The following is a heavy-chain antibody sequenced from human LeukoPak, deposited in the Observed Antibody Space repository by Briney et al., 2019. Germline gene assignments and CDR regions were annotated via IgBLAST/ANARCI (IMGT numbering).Heavy chain of an antibody. J-gene: IGHJ4*02. CDR3: ARDLDFGGYSNFDY. Sequence: GGTLRLSCAASGFTFSSYLTHWVRQATAKGLVWVSRIKSDGSSIMYADSVKGRFTISRDNAKRTLYLQMNSLRAEDTAVYYCARDLDFGGYSNFDYWGQGTLVTVSS. V-gene: IGHV3-74*03. CDR1: GFTFSSYL. D-gene: IGHD4-23*01. CDR2: IKSDGSSI.